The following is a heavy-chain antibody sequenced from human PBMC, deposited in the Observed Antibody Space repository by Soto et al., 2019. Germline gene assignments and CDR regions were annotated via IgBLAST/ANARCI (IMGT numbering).Heavy chain of an antibody. Sequence: SETLSLTCAVYGGSFSGYYWSWIRQPPGKGLEWIGEINHSGSTNYNPSLKSRVTISVDTSKNQFSLKLSSVTAADTAVYYCARGGRRVKGTLQHWGQGTLVTVSS. CDR3: ARGGRRVKGTLQH. D-gene: IGHD1-7*01. CDR1: GGSFSGYY. CDR2: INHSGST. V-gene: IGHV4-34*01. J-gene: IGHJ1*01.